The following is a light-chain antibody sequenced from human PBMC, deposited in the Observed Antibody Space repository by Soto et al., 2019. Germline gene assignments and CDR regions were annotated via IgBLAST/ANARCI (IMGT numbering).Light chain of an antibody. J-gene: IGLJ1*01. CDR2: EVS. CDR3: SSYTSSSTLV. Sequence: QSALTQPASVSGSPGQSITISCTGTSSDVGGYNYVSWYQQHPGKAPKLMIYEVSNRPSGVSNRFSGSKSGNTASLTISGLQAEDEADYYYSSYTSSSTLVFGTGTKVNVL. V-gene: IGLV2-14*01. CDR1: SSDVGGYNY.